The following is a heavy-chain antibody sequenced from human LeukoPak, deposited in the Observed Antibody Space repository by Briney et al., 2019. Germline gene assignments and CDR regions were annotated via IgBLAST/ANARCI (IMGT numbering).Heavy chain of an antibody. CDR2: ISYGGGKK. CDR3: TQVGDNWDFEY. CDR1: GFTFSSYT. Sequence: GGSLRLSCAASGFTFSSYTMHSVRQAPGKGLEWVALISYGGGKKYYAESVKGRFTISRDNSMNTLYLQMSSLRAEDTAIYYCTQVGDNWDFEYWGQGTLVTVSS. D-gene: IGHD1-1*01. V-gene: IGHV3-30*18. J-gene: IGHJ4*02.